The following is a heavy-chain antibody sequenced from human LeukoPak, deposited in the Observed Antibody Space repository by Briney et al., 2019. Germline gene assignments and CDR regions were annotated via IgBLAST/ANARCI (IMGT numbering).Heavy chain of an antibody. V-gene: IGHV1-18*01. J-gene: IGHJ4*02. CDR1: GYTFTSYG. D-gene: IGHD2-2*01. CDR3: AREGYCSSTSCYFAPDY. CDR2: ISAYNGNT. Sequence: ASVKVSCKASGYTFTSYGISWVRQAPGQGLEWMGWISAYNGNTNYAQKLQGRVTMTTDTSTSTAYMELRSLRSDDTAVYYCAREGYCSSTSCYFAPDYWGQGTLVTVSS.